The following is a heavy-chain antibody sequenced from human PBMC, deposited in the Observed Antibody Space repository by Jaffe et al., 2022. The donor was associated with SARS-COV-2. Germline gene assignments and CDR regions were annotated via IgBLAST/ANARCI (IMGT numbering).Heavy chain of an antibody. V-gene: IGHV3-74*01. CDR2: INSDGSST. Sequence: EVQLVESGGGLVQPGGSLRISCAVSGFTFSSYWMNWVRQAPGKGLVWVSRINSDGSSTSYADSVKGRFTISRDNAKNTLYLQMNNLRDEDTAVYYCARRTGYYFAMDVWGQGTTVTVSS. J-gene: IGHJ6*02. CDR1: GFTFSSYW. CDR3: ARRTGYYFAMDV.